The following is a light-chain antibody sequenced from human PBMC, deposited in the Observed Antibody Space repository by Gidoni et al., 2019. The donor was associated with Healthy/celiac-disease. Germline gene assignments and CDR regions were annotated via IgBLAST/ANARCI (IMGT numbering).Light chain of an antibody. J-gene: IGKJ4*01. V-gene: IGKV4-1*01. Sequence: DIVMPQSPDSLAVSLGERATINCKSSQSVLYSSNNKNYLAWYQQKPGQPPKLLIYWASTRESGVPDRFSGSGSGTDFTLTISSLQAEDVAVYYCQKYYSTPTFXGXTKVEIK. CDR3: QKYYSTPT. CDR1: QSVLYSSNNKNY. CDR2: WAS.